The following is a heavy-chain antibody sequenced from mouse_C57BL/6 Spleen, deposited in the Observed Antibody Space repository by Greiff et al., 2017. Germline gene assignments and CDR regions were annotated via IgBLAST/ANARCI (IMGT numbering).Heavy chain of an antibody. CDR1: GYTFTDYN. D-gene: IGHD3-3*01. J-gene: IGHJ2*01. Sequence: EVKLVESGPELVKPGDSVKMSCKASGYTFTDYNMHWVKQSHGKSLEWIGYINPNNGGTSYNQKFKGKATLTVNKSSSTAYMELRSLTSEDSAVXYCARGGGRGFDYWGQGTTLTVSS. V-gene: IGHV1-22*01. CDR3: ARGGGRGFDY. CDR2: INPNNGGT.